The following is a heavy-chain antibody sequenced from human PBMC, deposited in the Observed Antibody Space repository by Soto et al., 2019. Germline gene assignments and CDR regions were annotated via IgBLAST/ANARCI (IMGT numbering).Heavy chain of an antibody. D-gene: IGHD2-15*01. CDR3: AREDSGLPEN. J-gene: IGHJ4*02. V-gene: IGHV3-11*04. Sequence: PGGSLRLSCAASGFTFSDYYMSWIRQAPGKGLEYISYINSSGTTIYYADSVKGRFTISRDNAKNTLYLQMNSLRAEDTAVYYCAREDSGLPENWGQGTLVTVSS. CDR1: GFTFSDYY. CDR2: INSSGTTI.